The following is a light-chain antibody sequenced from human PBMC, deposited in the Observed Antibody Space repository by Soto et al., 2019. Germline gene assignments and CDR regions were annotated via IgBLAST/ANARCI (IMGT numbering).Light chain of an antibody. CDR1: QSISSY. V-gene: IGKV1-39*01. CDR3: QQSYNTPLT. CDR2: AAS. Sequence: DIQMTQSPSSLSASVGDRVTITCRASQSISSYLNWYQQKPGKAPKLLIYAASSLQSGVPSMFSGSGSGTDFTLTISSLQPEDFATYSCQQSYNTPLTFGPGTKVDI. J-gene: IGKJ3*01.